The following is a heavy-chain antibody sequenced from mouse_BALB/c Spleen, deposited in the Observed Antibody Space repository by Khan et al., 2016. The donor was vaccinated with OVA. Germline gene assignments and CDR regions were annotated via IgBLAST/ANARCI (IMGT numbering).Heavy chain of an antibody. CDR2: IFPGPGTT. CDR3: ARAYVGNYEFAY. V-gene: IGHV1S132*01. J-gene: IGHJ3*01. D-gene: IGHD2-10*01. CDR1: GYTFTSYW. Sequence: QVQLQQPGAELVKPGASVKLSCKTSGYTFTSYWIQWVKQRPGQGLGWIGEIFPGPGTTYYNENFKGKATLTVDTSSSTAFMQLSSLTCEDAAVYFCARAYVGNYEFAYWGQGTLVTVAA.